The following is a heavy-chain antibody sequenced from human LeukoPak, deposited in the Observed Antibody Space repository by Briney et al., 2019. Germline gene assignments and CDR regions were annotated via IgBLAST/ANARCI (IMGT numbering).Heavy chain of an antibody. Sequence: PSETLSLTCSVSGGSISNGDYYWGWIRQAPGKGLEWIGSIFDGETTHYNPSLKNRATISVDTSKNQFSLKLTSVTAADATMYYCARHPPPAAADTGGYFDYGGKGPVVTVSS. V-gene: IGHV4-39*07. CDR1: GGSISNGDYY. D-gene: IGHD5-18*01. CDR3: ARHPPPAAADTGGYFDY. J-gene: IGHJ4*01. CDR2: IFDGETT.